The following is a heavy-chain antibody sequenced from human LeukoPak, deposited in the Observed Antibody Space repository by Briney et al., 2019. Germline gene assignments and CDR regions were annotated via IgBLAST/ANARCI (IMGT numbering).Heavy chain of an antibody. CDR1: GGSFSGYY. D-gene: IGHD3-22*01. CDR2: INHSGST. V-gene: IGHV4-34*01. CDR3: ARGLGPMIVVVITSYYFDY. Sequence: KPSETLSLTCAVYGGSFSGYYWSWIRQPPGKGLEWIGEINHSGSTNYNPSLKSRVTISVDTSKNQFSLKLSSVTAADTAVYYCARGLGPMIVVVITSYYFDYWGQGTLVTVSS. J-gene: IGHJ4*02.